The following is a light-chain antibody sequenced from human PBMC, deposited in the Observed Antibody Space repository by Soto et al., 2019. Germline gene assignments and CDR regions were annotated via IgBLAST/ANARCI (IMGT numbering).Light chain of an antibody. CDR3: LQHNEFWWT. Sequence: DIQMSQTPSSLSASVGDRVTITCRASQGIGDALGWYQQKPGKAPKRLIYAASTLQSGVPSRFSGSGSGTEFTLTISSPQPDDFATYYCLQHNEFWWTFGQGTKWIS. V-gene: IGKV1-17*01. J-gene: IGKJ1*01. CDR2: AAS. CDR1: QGIGDA.